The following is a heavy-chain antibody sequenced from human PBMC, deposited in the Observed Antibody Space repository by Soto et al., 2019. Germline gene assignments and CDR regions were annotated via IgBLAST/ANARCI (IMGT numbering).Heavy chain of an antibody. CDR3: ASHYDLWTGYLSPVDY. Sequence: PGGSLRLSCAAAGFTFSSYDMHWVRQAPGKGLEWISYIDTSSTKIYYADSVRGRFTISRDNGKNSLFLEMNNLRVEDTAVYFCASHYDLWTGYLSPVDYWGRGTLVTVSS. CDR2: IDTSSTKI. D-gene: IGHD3-3*01. CDR1: GFTFSSYD. J-gene: IGHJ4*02. V-gene: IGHV3-48*04.